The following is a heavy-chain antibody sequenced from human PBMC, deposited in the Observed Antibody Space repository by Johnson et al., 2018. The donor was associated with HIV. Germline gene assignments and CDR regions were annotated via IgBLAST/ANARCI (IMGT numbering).Heavy chain of an antibody. CDR1: GFTFSNYW. CDR3: VRDGGSGWRRERDAVDI. D-gene: IGHD6-19*01. J-gene: IGHJ3*02. V-gene: IGHV3-7*01. Sequence: EVQLVESGGGLVQPGGSLRLSCAASGFTFSNYWMSWVRQAPGKGLEWVANIKQDGSEKYYVYSVKGRFTISGDNAKNSLYLQMNSLRAEDTAVYYCVRDGGSGWRRERDAVDIWGQGTMVTVSS. CDR2: IKQDGSEK.